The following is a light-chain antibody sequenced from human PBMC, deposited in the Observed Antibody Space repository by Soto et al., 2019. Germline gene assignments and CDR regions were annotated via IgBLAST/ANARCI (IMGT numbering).Light chain of an antibody. Sequence: EFVLTQSPATLSVSPGERATLSCRASQSVSSNLAWYQQKPGQAPRLLIYGASSRATGIPARFSGSGSGTDFTLTITSLEPEDFAVYYCQQRSNWPSTFGQGTRLEI. V-gene: IGKV3-11*01. CDR3: QQRSNWPST. CDR2: GAS. CDR1: QSVSSN. J-gene: IGKJ5*01.